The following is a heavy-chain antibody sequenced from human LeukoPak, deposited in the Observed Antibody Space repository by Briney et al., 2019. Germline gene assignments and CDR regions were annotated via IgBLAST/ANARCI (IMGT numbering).Heavy chain of an antibody. D-gene: IGHD3-16*02. CDR1: GFAFSPYW. CDR2: INGDGTNT. V-gene: IGHV3-74*01. J-gene: IGHJ6*02. Sequence: QPGGSLRLSCAASGFAFSPYWMHWVRQAPGKGLVWVSHINGDGTNTRYADSVKGRFTISRDNAKNTLYLQMNSLRAEDTAAYYCARDYRYGLDVWGQGATVTVSS. CDR3: ARDYRYGLDV.